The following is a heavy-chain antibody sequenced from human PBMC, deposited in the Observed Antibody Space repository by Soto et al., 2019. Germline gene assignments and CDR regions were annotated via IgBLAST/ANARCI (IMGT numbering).Heavy chain of an antibody. Sequence: QVQLVQSGAEVKKPGASVKVSCKASGYTFTDYYMHWVRQAPGQGLEWMGWSNPNSGGTNDAQKFQGRVTMTRDTSISTAYMEVSRLRSDDTAVFYYASLTTVNGSDGMDAWGQGTTFTVSS. J-gene: IGHJ6*02. D-gene: IGHD4-4*01. V-gene: IGHV1-2*02. CDR2: SNPNSGGT. CDR3: ASLTTVNGSDGMDA. CDR1: GYTFTDYY.